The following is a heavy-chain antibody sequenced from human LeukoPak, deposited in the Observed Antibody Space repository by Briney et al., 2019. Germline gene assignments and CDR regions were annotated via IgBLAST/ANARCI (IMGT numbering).Heavy chain of an antibody. D-gene: IGHD1-1*01. Sequence: ARSLGLSCAASGFTFSSYGMHWVRQAPGKGLEWVAVISYDGSNKYYADSVKGRFTISRDNSKNTLYLQMNSLRAEDTAVYYCAKVPQGNWNSSYWGQGTLVTVSS. V-gene: IGHV3-30*18. J-gene: IGHJ4*02. CDR3: AKVPQGNWNSSY. CDR2: ISYDGSNK. CDR1: GFTFSSYG.